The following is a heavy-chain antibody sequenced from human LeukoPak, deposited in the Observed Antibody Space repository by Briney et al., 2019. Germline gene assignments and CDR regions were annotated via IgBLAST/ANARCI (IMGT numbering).Heavy chain of an antibody. CDR3: ARALGGGGSGSYYNVVYYYYGMDV. D-gene: IGHD3-10*01. CDR2: INHSGST. J-gene: IGHJ6*02. Sequence: PSETLSLTCAVYGGSFSGYYWSWIRQPPGKGLEWIGEINHSGSTNYNPSLKSRVTISVDTYKNQFSLKLSSVTAADTAVYYCARALGGGGSGSYYNVVYYYYGMDVWGQGTTVTVSS. CDR1: GGSFSGYY. V-gene: IGHV4-34*01.